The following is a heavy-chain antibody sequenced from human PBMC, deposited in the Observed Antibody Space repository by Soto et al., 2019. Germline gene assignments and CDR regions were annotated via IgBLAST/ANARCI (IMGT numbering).Heavy chain of an antibody. CDR2: ISAYNGNT. CDR3: ATSPPNPYCSSTSCYVRDAFDI. V-gene: IGHV1-18*01. CDR1: GYTLTSYG. D-gene: IGHD2-2*01. Sequence: ASVKVSCKASGYTLTSYGISWVRQAPGQGLEWMGWISAYNGNTNYAQKLQGRVTMTTDTSTSTAYMELRSLRSDDTAVYYCATSPPNPYCSSTSCYVRDAFDIWGQGTMVTVSS. J-gene: IGHJ3*02.